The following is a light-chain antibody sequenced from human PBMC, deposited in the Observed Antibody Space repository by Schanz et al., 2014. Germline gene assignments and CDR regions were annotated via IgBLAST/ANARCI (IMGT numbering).Light chain of an antibody. CDR1: QGVGSS. J-gene: IGKJ1*01. CDR3: QQRREWPLT. V-gene: IGKV3-11*01. Sequence: EIVMTQSPATLSVSPGERATLSCRASQGVGSSLAWYQQKPGQAPRLLISDASNRATGIPARFSGSGSGTDFTLTISSLEPEDFAVYYCQQRREWPLTFGQGTKVEIK. CDR2: DAS.